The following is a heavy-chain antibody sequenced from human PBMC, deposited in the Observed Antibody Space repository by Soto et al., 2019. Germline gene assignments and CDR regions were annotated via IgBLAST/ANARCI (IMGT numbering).Heavy chain of an antibody. D-gene: IGHD3-9*01. CDR2: IYYSGST. J-gene: IGHJ5*02. Sequence: QVQLQESGPGLVKPSETLSLTCTVSGGSISSYYWSWIRQPPGKGLEWIGYIYYSGSTNYNPSLKSPVTISVDTSKNQCSLKLSSVTASDTAVYYCARHARYYDILTGYSTLSWFDPWGQGTLVTVSS. CDR3: ARHARYYDILTGYSTLSWFDP. V-gene: IGHV4-59*08. CDR1: GGSISSYY.